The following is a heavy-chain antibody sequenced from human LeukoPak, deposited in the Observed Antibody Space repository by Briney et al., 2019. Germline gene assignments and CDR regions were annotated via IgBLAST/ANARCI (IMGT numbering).Heavy chain of an antibody. CDR2: INKNGDSA. CDR3: AKDIHNWGSDY. D-gene: IGHD3-16*01. V-gene: IGHV3-23*01. J-gene: IGHJ4*02. CDR1: GLTFDDYY. Sequence: GGSLRLSCVASGLTFDDYYMSWVRQAPGAGLEWVSGINKNGDSAYYADSVKGRFSISRDNSKNTLFLQINSLRAEDTAIYYCAKDIHNWGSDYWGQGTLVTVSS.